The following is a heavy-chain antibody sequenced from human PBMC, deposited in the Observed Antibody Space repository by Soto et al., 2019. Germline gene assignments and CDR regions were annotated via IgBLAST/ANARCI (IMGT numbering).Heavy chain of an antibody. V-gene: IGHV3-13*04. Sequence: PGGSLRLSCAASGFTFSSYDMHWVRQATGKGLEWVSAIGTAGDTYYPGSVKGRFTISRENAKNSLYLQMNSLRAGDTAVYYCARGSSGSWYDNYGMDVWGQGTTVTVSS. CDR1: GFTFSSYD. D-gene: IGHD6-13*01. CDR2: IGTAGDT. CDR3: ARGSSGSWYDNYGMDV. J-gene: IGHJ6*02.